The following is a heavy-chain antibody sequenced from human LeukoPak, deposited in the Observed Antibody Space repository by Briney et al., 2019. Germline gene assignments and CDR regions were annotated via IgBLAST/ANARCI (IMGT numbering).Heavy chain of an antibody. CDR3: ARALTYSTGWYSFDY. J-gene: IGHJ4*02. D-gene: IGHD6-19*01. V-gene: IGHV3-66*01. CDR1: GFTLSNNY. Sequence: GSLRLSCAASGFTLSNNYMSWVRQAPGTGREWVSVIYSDGSTKYAGSVKGRVTISRDSSKNALYLQINSLRAEDTAVYFCARALTYSTGWYSFDYWGQGTLVTVSS. CDR2: IYSDGST.